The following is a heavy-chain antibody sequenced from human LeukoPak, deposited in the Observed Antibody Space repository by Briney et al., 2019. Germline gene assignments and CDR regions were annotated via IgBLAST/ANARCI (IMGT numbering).Heavy chain of an antibody. V-gene: IGHV7-4-1*02. D-gene: IGHD1-26*01. CDR3: ASGPSYSGSNEYFDS. CDR2: INTNTGNP. CDR1: GYSFTSYG. Sequence: ASVKVSCKASGYSFTSYGISWVRQAPGQGLEWMGWINTNTGNPTYAQDYTGRFVFSLDTSVSTTYLQISRLKAEDTAVYYCASGPSYSGSNEYFDSWGQGTLDTVSS. J-gene: IGHJ4*02.